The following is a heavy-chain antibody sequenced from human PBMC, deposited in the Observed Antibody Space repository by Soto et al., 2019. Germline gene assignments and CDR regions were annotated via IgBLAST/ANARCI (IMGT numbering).Heavy chain of an antibody. CDR2: IWYDGSNK. V-gene: IGHV3-33*01. J-gene: IGHJ4*02. CDR3: AREAENYYGSGSYFRYFDY. CDR1: GFTFSSYG. D-gene: IGHD3-10*01. Sequence: GGSLRLSCAASGFTFSSYGMHWVRQAPGKGLEWVAVIWYDGSNKYYADSVKGRFTISGDNSKNTLYLQMNSLRAGETAVYYCAREAENYYGSGSYFRYFDYWGQGTLVTVSS.